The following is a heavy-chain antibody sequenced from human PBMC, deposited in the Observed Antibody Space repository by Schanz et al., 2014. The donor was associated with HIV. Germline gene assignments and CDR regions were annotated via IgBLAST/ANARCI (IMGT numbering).Heavy chain of an antibody. D-gene: IGHD3-22*01. CDR3: AREVVEYYYDSSGYFDY. CDR2: IWYDGSNK. V-gene: IGHV3-33*01. CDR1: GFTFSSYG. Sequence: QVQLVESGGGVVQPGRSLRLSCAASGFTFSSYGMHWVRQAPGKGLEWVAVIWYDGSNKYYPDSVKGRFTISRDNSKNTLYLQMNSLRAEDTAVYYCAREVVEYYYDSSGYFDYWGQGTLVTVSS. J-gene: IGHJ4*02.